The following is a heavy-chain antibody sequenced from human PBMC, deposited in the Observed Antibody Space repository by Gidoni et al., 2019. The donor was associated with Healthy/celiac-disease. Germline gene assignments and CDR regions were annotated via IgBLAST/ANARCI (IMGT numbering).Heavy chain of an antibody. Sequence: QVQLVQSGAEVKKPGSSVKVSCKDSGGTFSSDAISWVRQAPGQGLEWMGGIIPIFGTANYEQKFQGRVTITADESTSTAYMELSSLRSEDTAVYYCARDGQTKNTGSWGQGTLVTVSS. CDR2: IIPIFGTA. D-gene: IGHD3-10*01. J-gene: IGHJ5*02. CDR3: ARDGQTKNTGS. CDR1: GGTFSSDA. V-gene: IGHV1-69*01.